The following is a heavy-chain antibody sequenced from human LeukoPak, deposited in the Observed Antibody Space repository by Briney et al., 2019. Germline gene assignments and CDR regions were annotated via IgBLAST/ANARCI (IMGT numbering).Heavy chain of an antibody. CDR3: AMRPQNYGDYFDY. CDR1: GFTFSDYY. Sequence: GGSLRLSCAASGFTFSDYYMSWIRQAPGKGLEWVSYISSSSSTIYYADSVKGRFTISRDNAKNSLYLQMNSLRAEDTAVYYCAMRPQNYGDYFDYWGQGTLVTVSS. J-gene: IGHJ4*02. CDR2: ISSSSSTI. V-gene: IGHV3-11*04. D-gene: IGHD4-17*01.